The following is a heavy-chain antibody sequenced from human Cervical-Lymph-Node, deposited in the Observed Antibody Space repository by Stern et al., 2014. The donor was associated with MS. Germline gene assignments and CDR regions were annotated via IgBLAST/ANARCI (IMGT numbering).Heavy chain of an antibody. Sequence: QVQLQQWGAGLLKPSETLSLTCAVYGGSFDAFYWSWIRQPPGKGLEWIWGISHSGYTIYDPSIKSRVTMTVEQTKTQFSLKMSSVTAAYTAVYYCARTWIAVRNTKWFDPWGQGTLVTVSS. D-gene: IGHD6-6*01. J-gene: IGHJ5*02. V-gene: IGHV4-34*01. CDR2: ISHSGYT. CDR3: ARTWIAVRNTKWFDP. CDR1: GGSFDAFY.